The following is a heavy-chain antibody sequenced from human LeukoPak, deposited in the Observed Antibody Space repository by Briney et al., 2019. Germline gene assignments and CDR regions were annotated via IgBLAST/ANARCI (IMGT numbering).Heavy chain of an antibody. D-gene: IGHD3-16*01. CDR1: GHTFTSYY. J-gene: IGHJ3*02. CDR3: ARDTREGGDPGAFDI. V-gene: IGHV1-46*01. CDR2: INPSGGST. Sequence: GASVKVSCKASGHTFTSYYMHWVRQAPGQGLEWMGIINPSGGSTSYAQKFQGRVTMTRDMSTSTVYMELSSLRSEDTAVYYCARDTREGGDPGAFDIWGQGTMVTVSS.